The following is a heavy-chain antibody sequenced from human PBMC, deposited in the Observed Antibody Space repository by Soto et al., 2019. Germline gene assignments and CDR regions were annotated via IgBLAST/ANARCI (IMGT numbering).Heavy chain of an antibody. V-gene: IGHV4-34*01. D-gene: IGHD1-1*01. J-gene: IGHJ4*02. Sequence: SRPLSLTVSVSGRSFRGSFSTWIPRPTGKGLEWLAEINHSVITNDSPSVESRVSMSVDTSKNQFSLSLYSVTAADTAVYYCVRGPYNYNSRYFDYWGQGTLVTVSS. CDR2: INHSVIT. CDR3: VRGPYNYNSRYFDY. CDR1: GRSFRGSF.